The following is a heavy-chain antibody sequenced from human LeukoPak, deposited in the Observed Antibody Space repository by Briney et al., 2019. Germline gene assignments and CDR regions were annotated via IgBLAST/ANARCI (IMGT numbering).Heavy chain of an antibody. CDR3: ARSKPWGYCSGGSCYPTYYYYYMDV. CDR1: GFTFSIYS. D-gene: IGHD2-15*01. V-gene: IGHV3-21*01. J-gene: IGHJ6*03. Sequence: RGSLRLSCADSGFTFSIYSMNWGCHAPGRGLEWVSSICSIMNYIYYVDSVKGRITTTRDNAKDALFLQMNILRAEDTAVYFCARSKPWGYCSGGSCYPTYYYYYMDVWGKGTTVTVSS. CDR2: ICSIMNYI.